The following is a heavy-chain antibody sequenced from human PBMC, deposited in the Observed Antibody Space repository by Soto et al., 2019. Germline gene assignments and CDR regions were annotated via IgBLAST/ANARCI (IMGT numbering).Heavy chain of an antibody. V-gene: IGHV4-31*03. J-gene: IGHJ4*02. CDR3: ARNPWRLAKFDF. D-gene: IGHD2-21*02. CDR2: IYFRGNT. Sequence: QVQLQESGPGLVKPSQTLSLICTVSGDSISSGSYYWSWIRQYPGKGLEWVGSIYFRGNTFYNPSLKSRLNLSVDTSENQFSMELSSVIDADPGVYFSARNPWRLAKFDFWGQGILVTVSS. CDR1: GDSISSGSYY.